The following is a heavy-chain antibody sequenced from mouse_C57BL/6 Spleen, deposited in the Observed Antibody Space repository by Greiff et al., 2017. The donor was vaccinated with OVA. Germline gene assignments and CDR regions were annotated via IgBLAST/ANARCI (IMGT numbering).Heavy chain of an antibody. J-gene: IGHJ4*01. CDR1: GYAFSSSW. D-gene: IGHD2-5*01. V-gene: IGHV1-82*01. CDR3: ARGDSNYDAMDY. Sequence: QVQLQQSGPELVKPGASVKISCTASGYAFSSSWMNWVKQRPGKGLEWIGRIYPGDGDTNYNGKFKGKATLTADKSSSTAYMQLSSLTSEDSAVYFCARGDSNYDAMDYWGQGTSVTVSS. CDR2: IYPGDGDT.